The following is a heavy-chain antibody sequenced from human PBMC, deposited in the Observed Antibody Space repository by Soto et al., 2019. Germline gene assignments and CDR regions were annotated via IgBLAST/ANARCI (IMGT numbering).Heavy chain of an antibody. D-gene: IGHD2-2*01. Sequence: GGSLRLSCAASGFTFSSYSMNWVRQAPGKGLEWVSYISSSSSTIYYADSVKGRFTISRDNAKNSLYLQMNSLRAEDTAVYYCAICSVVVPAAKGSDAFDIWGQGTMVTVSS. J-gene: IGHJ3*02. CDR2: ISSSSSTI. CDR3: AICSVVVPAAKGSDAFDI. V-gene: IGHV3-48*01. CDR1: GFTFSSYS.